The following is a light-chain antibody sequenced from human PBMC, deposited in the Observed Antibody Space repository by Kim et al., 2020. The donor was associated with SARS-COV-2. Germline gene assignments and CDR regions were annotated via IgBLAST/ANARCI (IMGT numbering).Light chain of an antibody. CDR3: QSADSSGTYPVV. CDR1: ALPKQY. V-gene: IGLV3-25*03. J-gene: IGLJ2*01. Sequence: PGQKARITCSGDALPKQYAYWYQQKPGQAPVLVIYKDSERPSGIPERFSGSSSGTTVTLTISGVQAEDEADYYCQSADSSGTYPVVFGGGTQLTVL. CDR2: KDS.